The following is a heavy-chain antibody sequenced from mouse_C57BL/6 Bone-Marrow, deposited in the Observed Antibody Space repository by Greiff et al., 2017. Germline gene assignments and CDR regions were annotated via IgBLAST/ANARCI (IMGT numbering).Heavy chain of an antibody. CDR3: ARSLAWFAY. CDR2: ISSGSSTI. CDR1: GFTFSDYG. J-gene: IGHJ3*01. V-gene: IGHV5-17*01. D-gene: IGHD6-2*01. Sequence: EVQLVESGGGLVKPGGSLKLSCAASGFTFSDYGIHWVRQAPEKGLEWVAYISSGSSTIYYADTVKGRFTISRDNAKNTLFLQMTSLRSEDTAMYYCARSLAWFAYWGQGTLVTVSA.